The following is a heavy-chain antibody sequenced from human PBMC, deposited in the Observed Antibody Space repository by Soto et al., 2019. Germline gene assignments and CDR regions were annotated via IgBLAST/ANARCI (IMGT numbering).Heavy chain of an antibody. D-gene: IGHD2-8*01. CDR1: GFTFSSYP. CDR3: AKLGFVLMELYYFHQ. Sequence: GGSLRLSCTASGFTFSSYPMSWVRQAPGKELEWVSTISGNSGKTNYAESVKGRFSISRDNSKNTVHLQLDSLRAEDTAVYFCAKLGFVLMELYYFHQWGHGTLVTVS. J-gene: IGHJ4*01. CDR2: ISGNSGKT. V-gene: IGHV3-23*01.